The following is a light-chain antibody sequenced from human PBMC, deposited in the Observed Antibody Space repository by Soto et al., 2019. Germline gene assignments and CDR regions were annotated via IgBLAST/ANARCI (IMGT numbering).Light chain of an antibody. Sequence: QSALAQPASVSGSPGQSITISCTGTSGDVGVYKFVSWYQQHPGKAPKLIIYEVSNRPPGVSSRFSGSMSGNTASLTISGLQAEDEADYYCGSSTGTIYVFGTGTKVTVL. J-gene: IGLJ1*01. CDR1: SGDVGVYKF. CDR2: EVS. CDR3: GSSTGTIYV. V-gene: IGLV2-14*01.